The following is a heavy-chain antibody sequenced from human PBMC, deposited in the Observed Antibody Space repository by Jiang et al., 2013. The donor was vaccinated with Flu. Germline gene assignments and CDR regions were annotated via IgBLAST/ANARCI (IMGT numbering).Heavy chain of an antibody. J-gene: IGHJ5*02. V-gene: IGHV6-1*01. CDR2: TYYRSKWYN. CDR3: ARGITMVRGVIITAWFDP. Sequence: QTLSLTRAISGDSVSSNSAAWNWIRQSPSRGLEWLGRTYYRSKWYNDYAVSVKSRITINPDTSKNQFSLQLNSVTPEDTAVYYCARGITMVRGVIITAWFDPWGQGTLVTVSS. D-gene: IGHD3-10*01. CDR1: GDSVSSNSAA.